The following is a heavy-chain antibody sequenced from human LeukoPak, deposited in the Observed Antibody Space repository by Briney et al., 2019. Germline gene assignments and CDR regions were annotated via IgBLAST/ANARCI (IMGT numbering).Heavy chain of an antibody. Sequence: GGSLRLSCAASGFTFSSYAMSWVRQAPGKGLEWVSATSGSGGSTYYADSVKGRFTISRDNSKNTLYLQMNSLRAEDTAVYYCAKGRYCSSTSCPPNYWGQGTLVTVSS. D-gene: IGHD2-2*01. J-gene: IGHJ4*02. CDR3: AKGRYCSSTSCPPNY. CDR2: TSGSGGST. V-gene: IGHV3-23*01. CDR1: GFTFSSYA.